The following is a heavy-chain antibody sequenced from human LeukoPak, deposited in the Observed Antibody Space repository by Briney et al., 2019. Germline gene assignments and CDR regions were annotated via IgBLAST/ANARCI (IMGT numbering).Heavy chain of an antibody. D-gene: IGHD4-17*01. CDR3: VKGFTVTTWYYFDY. J-gene: IGHJ4*02. V-gene: IGHV3-64D*09. CDR1: GFTFSSYA. Sequence: GGSLRLSYSASGFTFSSYAMHWVRQAPGKGLEYVSAISSNGGSTYYADSVKGRFTISRDNSKNTLYLQMSSLRAEDTAVYYCVKGFTVTTWYYFDYWGQGTLVTVSS. CDR2: ISSNGGST.